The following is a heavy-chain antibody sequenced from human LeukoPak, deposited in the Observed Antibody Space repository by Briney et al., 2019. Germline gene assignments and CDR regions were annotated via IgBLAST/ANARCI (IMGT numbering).Heavy chain of an antibody. Sequence: SETLSLTCTVSGGSISSYYWSWIRQPPGKGLEWIGYIYYSGSTYYNPSLKSRVTISVDTSKNQFSLKLSSVTAADTAVYYCARAPITIFGVVITRGAFDIWGQGTMVTVSS. CDR3: ARAPITIFGVVITRGAFDI. J-gene: IGHJ3*02. V-gene: IGHV4-59*12. D-gene: IGHD3-3*01. CDR2: IYYSGST. CDR1: GGSISSYY.